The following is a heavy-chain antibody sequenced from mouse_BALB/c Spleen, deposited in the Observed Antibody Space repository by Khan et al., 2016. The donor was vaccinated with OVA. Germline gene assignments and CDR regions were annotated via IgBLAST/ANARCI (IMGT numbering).Heavy chain of an antibody. J-gene: IGHJ1*01. V-gene: IGHV9-1*02. CDR3: ARISSYWYSDV. CDR1: GYTFTNYG. CDR2: INTYTGEP. Sequence: QIQLVQSGPELKKPGETVKISCKASGYTFTNYGMNWVKQAPGKGLKWMGWINTYTGEPTYADDFKGRFVFSLETSASTAYLQISNLKNEDMTTYFCARISSYWYSDVWGAGTTVTVS. D-gene: IGHD6-2*01.